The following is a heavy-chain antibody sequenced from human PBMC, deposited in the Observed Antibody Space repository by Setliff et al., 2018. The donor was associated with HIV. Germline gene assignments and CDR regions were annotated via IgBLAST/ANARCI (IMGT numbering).Heavy chain of an antibody. Sequence: SGPTLVNPTQTLTLTCTFSGFSLSTNGVGVGWIRQPPGKALEWLALIYWDADKRYSPSLKGRLTVTKATSNNHVVLMMSHMDPADTATYFCAHVNSFRSVYFDSWGEGMLVTVSS. CDR1: GFSLSTNGVG. CDR3: AHVNSFRSVYFDS. D-gene: IGHD3-10*01. J-gene: IGHJ4*01. V-gene: IGHV2-5*02. CDR2: IYWDADK.